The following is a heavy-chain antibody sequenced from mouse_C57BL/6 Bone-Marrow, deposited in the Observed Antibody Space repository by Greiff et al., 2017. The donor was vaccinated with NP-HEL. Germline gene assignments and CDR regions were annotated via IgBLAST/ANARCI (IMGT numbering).Heavy chain of an antibody. D-gene: IGHD2-4*01. J-gene: IGHJ4*01. CDR1: GYTFTSYT. V-gene: IGHV1-4*01. CDR3: ARWNDYDVIYAMDY. CDR2: INPSSGYT. Sequence: QVQLQQSGAELARPGASVKMSCKASGYTFTSYTMHWVKQRPGQGLEWIGYINPSSGYTKYNQKFKDKATLTADKSSSTAYMQLSSLTSEDTAVYYCARWNDYDVIYAMDYGGQGTSVTVSS.